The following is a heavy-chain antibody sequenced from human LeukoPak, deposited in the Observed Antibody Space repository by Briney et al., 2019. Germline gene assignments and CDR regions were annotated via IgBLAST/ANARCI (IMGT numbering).Heavy chain of an antibody. V-gene: IGHV3-73*01. J-gene: IGHJ4*02. D-gene: IGHD4-11*01. CDR1: GFIFSDYG. CDR3: TRTTPINSNNDFDY. Sequence: GGSLRLSCGVSGFIFSDYGMHWVRQASGKGLEWVGRIRSKANSYATAYAASVKGRFTISRDDSKNTAYLQMNSLKTEDTAVYYCTRTTPINSNNDFDYWGQGTLVTVSS. CDR2: IRSKANSYAT.